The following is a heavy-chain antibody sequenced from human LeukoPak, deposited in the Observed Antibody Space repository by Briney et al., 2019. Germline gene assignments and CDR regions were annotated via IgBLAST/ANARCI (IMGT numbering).Heavy chain of an antibody. Sequence: PGGSLRLSCAAPGFIFSRYEMNWVRQAPGKGLEWVSYISSSGSIIYYADSVKGRFTISRDNAKNSLYLQMNSLRAEDTAVYYCVRDPPGEGMDVWGQGTTVTVSS. V-gene: IGHV3-48*03. CDR2: ISSSGSII. J-gene: IGHJ6*02. CDR3: VRDPPGEGMDV. CDR1: GFIFSRYE.